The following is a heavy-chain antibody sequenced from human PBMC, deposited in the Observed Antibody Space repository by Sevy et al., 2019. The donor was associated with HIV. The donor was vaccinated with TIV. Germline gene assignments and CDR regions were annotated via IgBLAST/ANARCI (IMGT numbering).Heavy chain of an antibody. CDR1: GFTFSSYA. CDR2: ISGSGGST. D-gene: IGHD6-13*01. J-gene: IGHJ4*02. V-gene: IGHV3-23*01. Sequence: GGSLRLSCAASGFTFSSYAMSWVRQAPGKGLEWVSAISGSGGSTYYADSVKGRFTISRDNSKNTLYLQMNSLRAEDTAVYYCAKDQFKIAAARTNFDYWGQGTLVTVS. CDR3: AKDQFKIAAARTNFDY.